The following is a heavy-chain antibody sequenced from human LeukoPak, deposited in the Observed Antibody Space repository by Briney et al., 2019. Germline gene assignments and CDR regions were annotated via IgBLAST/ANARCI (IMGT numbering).Heavy chain of an antibody. Sequence: ASVKVSCKASGYTFTGYYMHWVRQAPGQGLEWMGWINPNSGGTNYAQKFQGRVTMTRDTSISTAYMELSRLRSDDTAVYHCARGPKGVTYGNYWGQGTLVTVSS. CDR2: INPNSGGT. D-gene: IGHD3-3*01. CDR3: ARGPKGVTYGNY. V-gene: IGHV1-2*02. CDR1: GYTFTGYY. J-gene: IGHJ4*02.